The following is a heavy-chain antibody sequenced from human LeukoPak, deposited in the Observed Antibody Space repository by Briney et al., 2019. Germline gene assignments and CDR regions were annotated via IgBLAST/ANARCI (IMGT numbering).Heavy chain of an antibody. CDR2: IYYSGST. CDR3: RVLGGSYLYYFDY. V-gene: IGHV4-59*08. Sequence: SETLSLTCTVSGGSISSYYWSWIRQPPGKGLEWIGYIYYSGSTNYNPSLKSRVTISVDTSKNQFSLKLSSVTAADTAVYYCRVLGGSYLYYFDYWGQGTLVTVSS. CDR1: GGSISSYY. D-gene: IGHD1-26*01. J-gene: IGHJ4*02.